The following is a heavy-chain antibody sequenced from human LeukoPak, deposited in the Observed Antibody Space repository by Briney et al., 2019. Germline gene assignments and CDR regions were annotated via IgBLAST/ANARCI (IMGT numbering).Heavy chain of an antibody. CDR3: AREVVAAPGTVDY. CDR2: IYYSGST. D-gene: IGHD2-15*01. CDR1: GGSISSYY. Sequence: SETLSLTCTVSGGSISSYYWSWIRQPPGKGLEWIGYIYYSGSTNYSPSLKSRVTISVDTSKNQFSLKLTSVTAADTAVYYCAREVVAAPGTVDYWGQGTLVTVSS. J-gene: IGHJ4*02. V-gene: IGHV4-59*01.